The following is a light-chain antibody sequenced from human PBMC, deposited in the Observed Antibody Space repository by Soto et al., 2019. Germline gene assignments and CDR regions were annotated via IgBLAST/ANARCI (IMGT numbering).Light chain of an antibody. J-gene: IGKJ1*01. Sequence: EIALTQSPGTLSLSPGERATLSCRASQSVISTYLAWYQQKPGQAPRLLIYGASSRATGIPDRFSGSGSGTDFTLTISRLEPEDFAVYYCQQYRDSLGTFGQGTKVDIK. V-gene: IGKV3-20*01. CDR2: GAS. CDR3: QQYRDSLGT. CDR1: QSVISTY.